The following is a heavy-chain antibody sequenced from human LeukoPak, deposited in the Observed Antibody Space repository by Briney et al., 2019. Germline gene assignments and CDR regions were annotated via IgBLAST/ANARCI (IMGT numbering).Heavy chain of an antibody. J-gene: IGHJ6*02. D-gene: IGHD3-16*01. Sequence: GGSPRLSRAASGFTFSSYAMSWVRQAPGKGLEWVSVISDSGGSTYYADFVKGRFTISRDNSKNTLYLQMNSLRAEDTAVYYCAKSQLIEGYYYYYGMDVWGQGTTVTVSS. CDR3: AKSQLIEGYYYYYGMDV. V-gene: IGHV3-23*01. CDR2: ISDSGGST. CDR1: GFTFSSYA.